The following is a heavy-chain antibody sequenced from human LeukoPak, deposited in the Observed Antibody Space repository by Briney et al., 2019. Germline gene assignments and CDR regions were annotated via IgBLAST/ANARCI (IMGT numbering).Heavy chain of an antibody. V-gene: IGHV3-23*01. J-gene: IGHJ4*02. CDR1: GFTFSKYA. CDR3: AKGTYSSSPRDY. D-gene: IGHD6-6*01. CDR2: ISGSGGST. Sequence: PGGSLRLSCAASGFTFSKYAMSGLRQAPGEGLEWVSAISGSGGSTYYAGSVKGRFTISRDNSKNTLYLQMNSLRAEDTAVYYCAKGTYSSSPRDYWGQGTLVTVSS.